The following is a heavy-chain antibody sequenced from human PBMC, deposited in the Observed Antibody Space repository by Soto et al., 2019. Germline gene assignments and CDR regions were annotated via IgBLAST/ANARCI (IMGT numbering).Heavy chain of an antibody. V-gene: IGHV4-34*01. CDR1: GGSFSGSY. CDR2: INQSAST. J-gene: IGHJ3*02. D-gene: IGHD2-15*01. CDR3: ARSQDIVVVLAAARDAFDI. Sequence: QVQLQQWGAGLLKPSETLSLTCSVYGGSFSGSYWSWIRQPPGKGLEWMGEINQSASTNYNPSLNNRFNASVDTTKNQFSLKMSSVTAGDTAVYFCARSQDIVVVLAAARDAFDIWGQGTMVTVSS.